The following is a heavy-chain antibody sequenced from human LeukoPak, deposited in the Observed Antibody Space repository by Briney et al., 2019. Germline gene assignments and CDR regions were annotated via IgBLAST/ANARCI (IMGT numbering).Heavy chain of an antibody. CDR2: ISSSGST. CDR3: ARDRSQEFDP. J-gene: IGHJ5*02. D-gene: IGHD3-10*01. CDR1: GGSISNNY. V-gene: IGHV4-4*07. Sequence: PSETLSLTCTVSGGSISNNYWSWIRQPAGKGLEWIGRISSSGSTNYSPSLKSRITMSVDTSKNQLSLKMSSVTAADTAVYYCARDRSQEFDPWGQGTLVTVSS.